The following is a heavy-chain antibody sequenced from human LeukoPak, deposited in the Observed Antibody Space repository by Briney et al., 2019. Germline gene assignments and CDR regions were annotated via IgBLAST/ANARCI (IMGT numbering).Heavy chain of an antibody. CDR3: ASLRVLGDFDY. Sequence: SETLSLTCAVYGGSFSGYYWSWIRQPPGKGLEWIGEINHSGSTNYNPSLKSRVTISVDTSKNQFSLRLTSVTAADTAVYYCASLRVLGDFDYWGQGTLVTVSS. CDR1: GGSFSGYY. V-gene: IGHV4-34*01. J-gene: IGHJ4*02. D-gene: IGHD3-16*01. CDR2: INHSGST.